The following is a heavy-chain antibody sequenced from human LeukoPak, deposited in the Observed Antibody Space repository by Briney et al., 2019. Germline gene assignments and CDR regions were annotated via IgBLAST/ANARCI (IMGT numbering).Heavy chain of an antibody. CDR3: ARQEAAFDY. CDR2: IYYSGST. CDR1: GGPISSYY. Sequence: PSETLSLTCTVSGGPISSYYWSWIRQPPGKGLEWIGYIYYSGSTNYNPSLKSRVTISVDTSKNQFSLKLSSVTAADTAVYYCARQEAAFDYWGQGTLVTVSS. J-gene: IGHJ4*02. D-gene: IGHD6-25*01. V-gene: IGHV4-59*08.